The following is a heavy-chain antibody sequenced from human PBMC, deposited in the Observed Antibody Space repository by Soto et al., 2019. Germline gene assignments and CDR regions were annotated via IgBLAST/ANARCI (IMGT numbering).Heavy chain of an antibody. CDR3: AKDHCTTTTCYFDS. Sequence: GGSLRLSCAASGFSLSNYAMSWVRQAPGRGLEWVSGIGGSGGATYYADSVKGRFTISRDSSKSTLYLQVSSLRAEDTAVYYCAKDHCTTTTCYFDSWGQGALVTVSS. CDR1: GFSLSNYA. V-gene: IGHV3-23*01. D-gene: IGHD2-8*01. CDR2: IGGSGGAT. J-gene: IGHJ5*01.